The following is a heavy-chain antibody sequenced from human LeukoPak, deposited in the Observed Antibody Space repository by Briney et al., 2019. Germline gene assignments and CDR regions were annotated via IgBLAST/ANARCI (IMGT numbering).Heavy chain of an antibody. V-gene: IGHV3-11*04. Sequence: GGSLRLSCAASGFTFSDYYMSWIRQAPGKGLEWVSYISSSGSTIYYADSVKGRFTISRDNAKNSLYLQMNSLRAEDTAVYYCARVPLSVAGPEKDYYFDYWGQGTLVTVSS. CDR1: GFTFSDYY. CDR3: ARVPLSVAGPEKDYYFDY. J-gene: IGHJ4*02. D-gene: IGHD6-19*01. CDR2: ISSSGSTI.